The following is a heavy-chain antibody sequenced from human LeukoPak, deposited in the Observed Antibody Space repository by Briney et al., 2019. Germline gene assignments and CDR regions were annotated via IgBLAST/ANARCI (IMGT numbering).Heavy chain of an antibody. V-gene: IGHV3-11*01. Sequence: GGSLRLSCAASGFTFSDYYMSWIRQAPGKGLEWVSYISSSGSTIYYADSVKGRFTISRDNAKNSLYLQMNSLRAEDTAVYYCARVAYCSSTSCRGAFDIWGQGTMDTVSS. CDR3: ARVAYCSSTSCRGAFDI. CDR1: GFTFSDYY. J-gene: IGHJ3*02. CDR2: ISSSGSTI. D-gene: IGHD2-2*01.